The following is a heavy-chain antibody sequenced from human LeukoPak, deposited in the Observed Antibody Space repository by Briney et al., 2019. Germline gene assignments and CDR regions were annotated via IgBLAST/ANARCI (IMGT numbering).Heavy chain of an antibody. CDR3: AYVVGGY. D-gene: IGHD2-21*01. V-gene: IGHV3-53*01. CDR2: IYTGGST. J-gene: IGHJ4*02. CDR1: GLSVSGNS. Sequence: GGSLRLPCAASGLSVSGNSMTWVRQAPGKGLEWVSVIYTGGSTYYADSVKGRFTISRDNSKDTLYLQMKSLRAEDTAVYYCAYVVGGYWGQGTLVTVSS.